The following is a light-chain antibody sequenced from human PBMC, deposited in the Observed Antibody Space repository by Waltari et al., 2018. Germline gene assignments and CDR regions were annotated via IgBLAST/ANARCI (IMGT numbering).Light chain of an antibody. CDR2: RNN. V-gene: IGLV1-47*01. J-gene: IGLJ3*02. Sequence: QSVLTQPPSASGTPGPRVTISCYGSRSNIGINYVYWYQHLPGTTPKLLIYRNNQRPSGVPDRFSGSKSGTSASLAISGLRSEDEADYYCAAWDDTLSAVLFGGGTNLTVL. CDR3: AAWDDTLSAVL. CDR1: RSNIGINY.